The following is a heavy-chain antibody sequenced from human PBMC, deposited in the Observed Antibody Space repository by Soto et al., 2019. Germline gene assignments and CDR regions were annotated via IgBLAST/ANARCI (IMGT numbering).Heavy chain of an antibody. D-gene: IGHD4-17*01. V-gene: IGHV4-59*01. CDR2: IYYSGST. CDR1: GDSISSYY. CDR3: ARESGGEFDY. Sequence: SETLSLTCTVSGDSISSYYWSWIRQPPGKGLEWIGYIYYSGSTNYNPSLKSRVTISVDTSKNQFSLKLSSVTAADTAVYYCARESGGEFDYWGQGTLVTVSS. J-gene: IGHJ4*02.